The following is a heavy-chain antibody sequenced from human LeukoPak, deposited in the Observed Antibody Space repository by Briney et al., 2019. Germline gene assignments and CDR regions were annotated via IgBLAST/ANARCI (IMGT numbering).Heavy chain of an antibody. CDR2: IIPIFGTA. D-gene: IGHD5-12*01. CDR3: ARGRDSGYERSPYYYYYYMDV. CDR1: GGTFSSYA. Sequence: GASVKVSCKASGGTFSSYAISWVRQAPGQGLEWMGGIIPIFGTANYAQKFQGRVTITADKSTSTAYMELSSLRSEDTAVYYCARGRDSGYERSPYYYYYYMDVWGKGTTVTISS. J-gene: IGHJ6*03. V-gene: IGHV1-69*06.